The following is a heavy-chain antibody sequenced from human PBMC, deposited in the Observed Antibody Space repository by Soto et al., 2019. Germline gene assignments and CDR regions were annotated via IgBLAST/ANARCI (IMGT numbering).Heavy chain of an antibody. J-gene: IGHJ4*02. Sequence: GASVNVSCKASGYTFTSYAMHWVRQAPGQRLEWMGWINAGNGNTKYSQKFQGRVTITRDTSASTAYMELSSLRSEDTAVYYCARVSSGWYERYFDYWGQGTLVTVSS. CDR2: INAGNGNT. CDR3: ARVSSGWYERYFDY. D-gene: IGHD6-19*01. V-gene: IGHV1-3*01. CDR1: GYTFTSYA.